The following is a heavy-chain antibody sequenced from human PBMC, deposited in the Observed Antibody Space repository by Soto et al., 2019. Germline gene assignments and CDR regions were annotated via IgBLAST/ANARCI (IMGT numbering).Heavy chain of an antibody. J-gene: IGHJ4*02. D-gene: IGHD3-10*01. CDR1: GFTVSSNY. V-gene: IGHV3-23*04. Sequence: EVQLVESGGGLIQPGGSLRLSCAASGFTVSSNYMSWVRQAPGKGLEWVSAISGSGGSTYYADSVKGRFTISRDNSKNTLYLQMNSLRAEDTAVYYCAKGGYYYGSGSYQYFDYWGQGTLVTVSS. CDR3: AKGGYYYGSGSYQYFDY. CDR2: ISGSGGST.